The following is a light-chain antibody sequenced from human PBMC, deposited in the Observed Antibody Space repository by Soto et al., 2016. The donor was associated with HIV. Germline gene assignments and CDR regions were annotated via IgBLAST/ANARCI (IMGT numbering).Light chain of an antibody. CDR2: GKN. CDR3: NSRYTSDSHHYV. J-gene: IGLJ1*01. V-gene: IGLV3-19*01. CDR1: SVTSYY. Sequence: SSELIQDPVVSVALGQTVMITCQGDSVTSYYVSWYQQKPGQAPRLVIYGKNNRPSGIPDRFSGSSSGNTASLTITGAQAEDEADYYCNSRYTSDSHHYVFGTGTKVTVL.